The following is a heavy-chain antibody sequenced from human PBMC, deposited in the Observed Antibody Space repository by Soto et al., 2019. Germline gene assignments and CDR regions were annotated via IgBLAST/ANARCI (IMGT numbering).Heavy chain of an antibody. CDR2: TYSFDSDS. Sequence: PGESLKISCEGSGYTFTYYWIGWVRQMPGKGLEWMGVTYSFDSDSRYSPSFQGRVTISAVQSTNTAYLELSRWQASDAAIYYCGRHYRGATTGIDYRGQGTLVTVSS. V-gene: IGHV5-51*01. D-gene: IGHD1-26*01. J-gene: IGHJ4*01. CDR3: GRHYRGATTGIDY. CDR1: GYTFTYYW.